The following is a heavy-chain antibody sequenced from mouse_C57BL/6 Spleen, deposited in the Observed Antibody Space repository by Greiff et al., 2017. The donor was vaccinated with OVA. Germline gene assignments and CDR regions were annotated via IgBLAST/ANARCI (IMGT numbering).Heavy chain of an antibody. J-gene: IGHJ1*03. D-gene: IGHD1-1*01. CDR2: IWSGGST. CDR3: ARKDDYYGSSGYFDV. V-gene: IGHV2-2*01. Sequence: QVQLKESGPGLVQPSQSLSITCTVSGFSLTSYGVHWVRQSPGKGLEWLGVIWSGGSTDYNAAFISRLSISKDNSKSHVFFKMNSLQADDTAIYYCARKDDYYGSSGYFDVWGTGTTVTVSS. CDR1: GFSLTSYG.